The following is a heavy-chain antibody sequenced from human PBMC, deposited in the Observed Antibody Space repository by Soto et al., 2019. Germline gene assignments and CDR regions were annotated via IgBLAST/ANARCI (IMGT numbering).Heavy chain of an antibody. V-gene: IGHV3-33*01. CDR1: GFTFSSYG. Sequence: QVQLVESGGGVVQPGRSLRLSCAASGFTFSSYGMHWVRQAPGKGLEWVAVIWYDGSNKYYADSVKGRFTISRDNSKNALYLQMSSLGAEDTAVYYCARDQRGMDVWGQGTTVTVSS. CDR2: IWYDGSNK. CDR3: ARDQRGMDV. J-gene: IGHJ6*02.